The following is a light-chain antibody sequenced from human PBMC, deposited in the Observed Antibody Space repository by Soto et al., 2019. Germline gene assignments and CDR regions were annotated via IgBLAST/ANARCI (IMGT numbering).Light chain of an antibody. V-gene: IGKV1-33*01. CDR3: QQYDSLPMT. CDR1: EDISKF. CDR2: DAS. J-gene: IGKJ5*01. Sequence: DIQMTQSPASLFASVADGVTITCQASEDISKFLNWYQQKPGKAPTVVIYDASNLQTGVPSRFSGSGSGTHFILTISSLQPEDSAKYYCQQYDSLPMTFGQGTRLEIK.